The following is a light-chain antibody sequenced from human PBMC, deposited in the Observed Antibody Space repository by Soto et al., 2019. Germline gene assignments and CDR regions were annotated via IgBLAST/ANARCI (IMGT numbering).Light chain of an antibody. J-gene: IGKJ1*01. Sequence: DIQMTQSPSSLSASIGDSVTITCRASQIVSTYLNWYQQKPGKAPKLLIYAASSLQSGVPSSFSGSGSGTDFTLTISILHQEDFAIYYWQQSYIPPQTFAKGPRVDTK. V-gene: IGKV1-39*01. CDR1: QIVSTY. CDR2: AAS. CDR3: QQSYIPPQT.